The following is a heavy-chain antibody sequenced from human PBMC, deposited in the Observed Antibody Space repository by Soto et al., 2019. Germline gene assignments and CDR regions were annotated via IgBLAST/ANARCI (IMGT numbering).Heavy chain of an antibody. Sequence: EGSLRLSCAASGFTFSNDGMHWVRQAPGKGLEWVAVISYDGSERYYGDSVKGRFTISRDDSKNTLFLQMNSLRPEDTAVYYCTRGGVPYFDYWGQGTLVTVSS. CDR1: GFTFSNDG. V-gene: IGHV3-30*03. CDR3: TRGGVPYFDY. J-gene: IGHJ4*02. CDR2: ISYDGSER.